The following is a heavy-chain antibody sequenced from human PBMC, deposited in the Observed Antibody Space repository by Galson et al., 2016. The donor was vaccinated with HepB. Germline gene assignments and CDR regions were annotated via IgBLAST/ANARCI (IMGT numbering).Heavy chain of an antibody. Sequence: ETLFLTCAVSGGSFSGYHWTWIRQPPGRGLWWIGEIIHSGSTNYNPSLKSRVTISADTSKNQFSLGLSSVTAADTAVYYCARAAALRFFLKYGMDVWGQGTTVTVSS. CDR3: ARAAALRFFLKYGMDV. J-gene: IGHJ6*02. D-gene: IGHD3-3*01. V-gene: IGHV4-34*12. CDR1: GGSFSGYH. CDR2: IIHSGST.